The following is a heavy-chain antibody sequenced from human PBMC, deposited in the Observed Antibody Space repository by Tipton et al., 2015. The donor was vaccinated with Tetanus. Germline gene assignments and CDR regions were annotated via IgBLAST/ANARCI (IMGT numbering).Heavy chain of an antibody. D-gene: IGHD3-3*01. Sequence: SLRLSCAASGFTLSTYWMSWVRQAPGKGLEWVASIRQDGSEKYYVDSVKGRFTISRDNAKNSLYLQMNGLRDDDTAVYFCARDFRPIVGVARPFESRGQVTLVTVSS. J-gene: IGHJ5*01. CDR3: ARDFRPIVGVARPFES. CDR2: IRQDGSEK. CDR1: GFTLSTYW. V-gene: IGHV3-7*01.